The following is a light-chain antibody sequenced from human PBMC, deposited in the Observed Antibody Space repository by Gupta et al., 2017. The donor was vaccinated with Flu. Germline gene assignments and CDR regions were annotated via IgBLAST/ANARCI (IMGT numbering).Light chain of an antibody. CDR1: QSVSSY. Sequence: PATLSLSPGERATLSCSASQSVSSYVAWYQQKPGQAPRLLIYGASNRASGIPARCSGSGPGTDFTLTISNLEPEDFALYYCQQRSNWPLTFGGGTKVEIK. CDR3: QQRSNWPLT. J-gene: IGKJ4*01. V-gene: IGKV3-11*01. CDR2: GAS.